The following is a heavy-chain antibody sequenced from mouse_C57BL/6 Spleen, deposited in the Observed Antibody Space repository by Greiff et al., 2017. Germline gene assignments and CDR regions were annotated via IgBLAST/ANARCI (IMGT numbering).Heavy chain of an antibody. D-gene: IGHD1-1*01. CDR3: ARKRELGPGSSPFDY. J-gene: IGHJ2*01. CDR1: GYTFTSYW. CDR2: IDPSDSET. Sequence: QVQLKQPGAELVRPGSSVKLSCKASGYTFTSYWMHWVKQRPIQGLEWIGNIDPSDSETHYNQKFKDKATLTVDKSSSTAYMQLSSLTSEDSAVYYCARKRELGPGSSPFDYWGQGTTLTVSS. V-gene: IGHV1-52*01.